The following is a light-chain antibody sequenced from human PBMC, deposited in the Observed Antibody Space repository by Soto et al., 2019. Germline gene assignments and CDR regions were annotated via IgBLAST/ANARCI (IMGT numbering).Light chain of an antibody. CDR3: QESYSTSWT. CDR2: AAS. J-gene: IGKJ1*01. CDR1: QSISTF. Sequence: DIQMTQSPSSLSASVGDRVTITCRASQSISTFVNWYQQRPGKAPKLLIYAASSLQSGVPSRFSGSGSATDFTLTISSLQPEDCATYYCQESYSTSWTFGQGTKVEIK. V-gene: IGKV1-39*01.